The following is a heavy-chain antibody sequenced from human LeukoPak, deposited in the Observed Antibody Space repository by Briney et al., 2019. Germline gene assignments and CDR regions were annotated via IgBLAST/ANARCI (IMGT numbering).Heavy chain of an antibody. V-gene: IGHV4-61*02. CDR2: IYTSGRI. D-gene: IGHD6-19*01. CDR1: GGSISSSSYY. Sequence: SETLSLTCTVSGGSISSSSYYWGWIRQPAGKGLEWIGRIYTSGRIDYNPSLKSRATMSVDTSKNQFSLKLSSVTAADTAVYYCARSMYSSGWYDYWGQGTLVTVSS. J-gene: IGHJ4*02. CDR3: ARSMYSSGWYDY.